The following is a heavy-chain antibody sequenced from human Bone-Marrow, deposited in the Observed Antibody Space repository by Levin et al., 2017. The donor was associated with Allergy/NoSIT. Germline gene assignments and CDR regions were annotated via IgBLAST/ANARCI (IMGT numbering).Heavy chain of an antibody. CDR3: ARGLEDDAFDI. CDR1: GFTFSSYG. D-gene: IGHD1-1*01. V-gene: IGHV3-33*01. Sequence: GGSLRLSCAASGFTFSSYGMHWVRQAPGKGLEWVAVIWYDGSNKYYADSVKGRFTISRDNSKNTLYLQMNSLRAEDTAVYYCARGLEDDAFDIWGQGTMVTVSS. J-gene: IGHJ3*02. CDR2: IWYDGSNK.